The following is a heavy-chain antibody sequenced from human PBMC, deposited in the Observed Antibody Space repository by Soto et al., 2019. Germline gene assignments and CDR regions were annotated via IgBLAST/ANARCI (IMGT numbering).Heavy chain of an antibody. J-gene: IGHJ4*02. CDR3: ARDSYCSGGSCYSFGVEYYFDY. Sequence: QVRLVQSGAEVKKPGASVKVSCKASGYTFTSYGISWVRQAPGQGLEWMGWISAYNGNTNYAQKLQGRVTMTTDTSTSTAYMELRSLRADDTAVYYCARDSYCSGGSCYSFGVEYYFDYWGQGTLVTVSS. CDR2: ISAYNGNT. V-gene: IGHV1-18*01. D-gene: IGHD2-15*01. CDR1: GYTFTSYG.